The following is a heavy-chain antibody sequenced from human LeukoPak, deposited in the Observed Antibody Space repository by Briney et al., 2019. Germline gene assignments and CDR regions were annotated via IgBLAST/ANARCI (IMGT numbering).Heavy chain of an antibody. CDR3: ARSRSTMVRGVHPYYYYYIDV. J-gene: IGHJ6*03. CDR2: ISSSSSYI. Sequence: GGSLRLSCAASGFTFSSYSMNWVRQAPGKGLEWVSSISSSSSYIYYADSVKGRFTISRDNAKNSLYLQMNSLRAEDTAVYYCARSRSTMVRGVHPYYYYYIDVWGKGTTVTVSS. V-gene: IGHV3-21*01. CDR1: GFTFSSYS. D-gene: IGHD3-10*01.